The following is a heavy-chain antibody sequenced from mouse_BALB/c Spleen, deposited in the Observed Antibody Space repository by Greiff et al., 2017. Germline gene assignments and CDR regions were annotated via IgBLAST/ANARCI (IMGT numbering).Heavy chain of an antibody. Sequence: DVKLVESGGGLVQPGGSRKLSCAASGFTFSSFGMHWVRQAPEKGLEWVAYISSGSSTIYYADTVKGRFTNSRDNPKNTLFLQMTSLRTEDTAMYYCARSYYYGSSSLLNYAMDYWGQGTSVTVSS. CDR1: GFTFSSFG. D-gene: IGHD1-1*01. CDR3: ARSYYYGSSSLLNYAMDY. V-gene: IGHV5-17*02. J-gene: IGHJ4*01. CDR2: ISSGSSTI.